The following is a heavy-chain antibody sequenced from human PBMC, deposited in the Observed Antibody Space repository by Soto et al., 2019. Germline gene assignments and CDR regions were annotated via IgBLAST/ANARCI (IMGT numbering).Heavy chain of an antibody. V-gene: IGHV1-46*01. Sequence: ASVKVSCKASGYTFTSYSMHWVRQAPGQGLEWMGIINPSGGSTTYAQKFQDRVTMTRDTSTSTVYMEVSSLRSEDTAVYYCARDESLDVWGQGTTVTVSS. J-gene: IGHJ6*02. CDR1: GYTFTSYS. D-gene: IGHD3-10*01. CDR3: ARDESLDV. CDR2: INPSGGST.